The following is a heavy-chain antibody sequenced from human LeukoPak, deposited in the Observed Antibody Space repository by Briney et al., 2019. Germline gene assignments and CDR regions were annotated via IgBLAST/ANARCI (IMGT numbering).Heavy chain of an antibody. CDR3: ARGPQRYYCSGQDFDY. Sequence: GGSLRLSCAASGFTFSSYSMDWVRQAPGKGLEWASYISSSGSTIYYADSVKGRFTISRDNAKNSLYLQMNSLRDEDTAVYYCARGPQRYYCSGQDFDYWGQGTLVSVSS. J-gene: IGHJ4*02. D-gene: IGHD3-10*01. V-gene: IGHV3-48*02. CDR2: ISSSGSTI. CDR1: GFTFSSYS.